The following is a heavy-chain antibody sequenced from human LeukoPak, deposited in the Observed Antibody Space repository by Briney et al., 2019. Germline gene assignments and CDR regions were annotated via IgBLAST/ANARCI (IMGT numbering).Heavy chain of an antibody. Sequence: PSETLSLTCSVSGDSISSSSYYWGWIRQPPGTGLEWIGSMYYSGSTYYNPSLKSRVTISIDTSKNQLSLRLSSVTAADTAVYYCARDRSLYSSTWYVPRDGFDIWGQGTMVTVSS. J-gene: IGHJ3*02. CDR3: ARDRSLYSSTWYVPRDGFDI. V-gene: IGHV4-39*07. CDR1: GDSISSSSYY. D-gene: IGHD6-13*01. CDR2: MYYSGST.